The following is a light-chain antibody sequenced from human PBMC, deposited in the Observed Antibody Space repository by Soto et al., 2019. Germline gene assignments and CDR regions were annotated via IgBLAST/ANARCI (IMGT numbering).Light chain of an antibody. CDR2: EVN. Sequence: QSALTQPPSVSGSPGQSVTISCTGSTSDFASHNSVSWYQQAPGTAPKLLIFEVNIRPSGVPDRFSATKSGNTAFLTISGLRPEVEADYCCHSYIAAITTHVFATGTKLTVL. CDR1: TSDFASHNS. J-gene: IGLJ1*01. V-gene: IGLV2-18*02. CDR3: HSYIAAITTHV.